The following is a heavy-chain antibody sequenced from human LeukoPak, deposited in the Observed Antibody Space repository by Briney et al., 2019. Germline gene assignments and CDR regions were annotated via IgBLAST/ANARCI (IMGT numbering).Heavy chain of an antibody. J-gene: IGHJ6*03. CDR2: IYTSGST. CDR1: GGSISSGSYY. CDR3: ARDHRDYYYYYYMDV. Sequence: SETLSLTCTSSGGSISSGSYYWSWIRQPAGKGLEWIGRIYTSGSTNYNPSLKSRVTISVDTSKNQFSLKLSSVTAADTAVYYCARDHRDYYYYYYMDVWGKGTTVTVSS. V-gene: IGHV4-61*02.